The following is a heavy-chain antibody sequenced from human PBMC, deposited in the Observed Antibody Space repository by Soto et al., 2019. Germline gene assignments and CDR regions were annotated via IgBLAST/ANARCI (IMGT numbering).Heavy chain of an antibody. CDR3: AAALYDYVWGSYRTEDYYYGMDV. D-gene: IGHD3-16*02. CDR1: GLTFTSSA. V-gene: IGHV1-58*01. CDR2: IVVGSGNT. J-gene: IGHJ6*01. Sequence: SVKVCCKASGLTFTSSALRLVRQARGQRLEWIGWIVVGSGNTNYAQKFQERVTITRDMSTSTAYMELSSLRSEETAVYYCAAALYDYVWGSYRTEDYYYGMDVWGHGTTVTVSS.